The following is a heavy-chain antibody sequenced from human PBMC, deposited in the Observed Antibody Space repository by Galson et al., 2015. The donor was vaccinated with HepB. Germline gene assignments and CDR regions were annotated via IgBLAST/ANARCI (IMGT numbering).Heavy chain of an antibody. CDR3: ARQYTYNFETYFDY. CDR1: GYTFTNFA. J-gene: IGHJ4*02. Sequence: SVKVSCKASGYTFTNFAINWVRQAPGQALEWMGWINTNTGNPTYAQGFTGRLVFSLDTSVRTTYLHISSLQAEDTAVYYCARQYTYNFETYFDYWGLGTLVTVSS. D-gene: IGHD3-10*01. V-gene: IGHV7-4-1*02. CDR2: INTNTGNP.